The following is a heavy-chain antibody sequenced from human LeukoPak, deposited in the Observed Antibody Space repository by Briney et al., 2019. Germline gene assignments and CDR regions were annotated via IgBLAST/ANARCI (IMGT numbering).Heavy chain of an antibody. CDR2: ITSSSTYI. CDR1: GFTFSSYA. V-gene: IGHV3-21*01. J-gene: IGHJ4*02. Sequence: GGSLRLSCAASGFTFSSYAMSWVRQAPGKGLEWVSSITSSSTYIYYADSVKGRFTISRDNAKNSLYLQMNSLRAGDTAVYYCARGPRAYKYYSSWYFDYWGQGTLVTVSS. CDR3: ARGPRAYKYYSSWYFDY. D-gene: IGHD6-13*01.